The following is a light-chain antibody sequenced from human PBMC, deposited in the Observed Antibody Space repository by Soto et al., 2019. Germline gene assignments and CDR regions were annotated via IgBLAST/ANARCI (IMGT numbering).Light chain of an antibody. Sequence: QSALTQPRSVSGSPGQSVTISCTGTSSDVGGYNYVSWYQQHPGKAPKLMIYTVTKRPSGVPDRFSGSKSDNTASLTISGLQADDEADYYCCSYAGSSPYVFGTGTKVTVL. CDR2: TVT. V-gene: IGLV2-11*01. CDR3: CSYAGSSPYV. J-gene: IGLJ1*01. CDR1: SSDVGGYNY.